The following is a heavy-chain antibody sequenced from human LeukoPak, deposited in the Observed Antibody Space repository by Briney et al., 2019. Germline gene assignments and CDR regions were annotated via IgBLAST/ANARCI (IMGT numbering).Heavy chain of an antibody. J-gene: IGHJ3*02. CDR3: AKGPSIAVAGSFDI. Sequence: GGSLRLSCAASGFTFSDYYMSWIRQAPGKGLEGVSNSSRSGSTRYYANSVKGRFTISRDNAKNSLYLQMNSLRDEDTALYYCAKGPSIAVAGSFDIWGQGTMVTVSS. CDR1: GFTFSDYY. CDR2: SSRSGSTR. D-gene: IGHD6-19*01. V-gene: IGHV3-11*04.